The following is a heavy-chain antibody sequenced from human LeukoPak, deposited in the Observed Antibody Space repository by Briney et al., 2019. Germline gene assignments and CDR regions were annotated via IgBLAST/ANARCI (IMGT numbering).Heavy chain of an antibody. V-gene: IGHV4-59*08. CDR2: IYYSGST. Sequence: SETLSLTCTVSGGSISSYYWSWIRQPPGKGLEWIGYIYYSGSTNYNPSLKSRVTISVDTSKNQFSLKLSSAAAADTAVYYCARRPHSNYHFDYWGQGTLVTVSS. J-gene: IGHJ4*02. CDR1: GGSISSYY. CDR3: ARRPHSNYHFDY. D-gene: IGHD4-11*01.